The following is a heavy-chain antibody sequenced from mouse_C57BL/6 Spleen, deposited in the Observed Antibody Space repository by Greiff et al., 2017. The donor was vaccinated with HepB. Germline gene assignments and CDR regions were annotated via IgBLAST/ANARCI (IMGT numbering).Heavy chain of an antibody. V-gene: IGHV1-80*01. CDR1: GYAFSSYW. Sequence: VQLHQSGAELVKPGASVKISCKASGYAFSSYWMNWVKQRPGKGLEWIGQIYPGDGDTNYNGKFKGKATLTADKSSSTAYMQLSSLTSEDSAVYFCARCGPFCYFDVWGTGTTVTVAS. CDR3: ARCGPFCYFDV. CDR2: IYPGDGDT. J-gene: IGHJ1*03.